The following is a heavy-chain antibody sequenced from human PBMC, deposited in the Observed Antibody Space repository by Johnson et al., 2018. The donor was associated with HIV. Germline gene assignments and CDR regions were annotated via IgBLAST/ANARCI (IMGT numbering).Heavy chain of an antibody. J-gene: IGHJ3*02. V-gene: IGHV3-30*02. D-gene: IGHD3-10*01. Sequence: VQLVESGGGVVQPGGSLRLSCAASGFTFSSYGMHWVRQAPGKGLEWVAFIRYDGSNKYYADSVKGRFTISRDNSKNTLYLQMNSLRAEDTAVYYCAKDAPRSEWCGEVAGAFDIWGQGTMVTVSS. CDR2: IRYDGSNK. CDR1: GFTFSSYG. CDR3: AKDAPRSEWCGEVAGAFDI.